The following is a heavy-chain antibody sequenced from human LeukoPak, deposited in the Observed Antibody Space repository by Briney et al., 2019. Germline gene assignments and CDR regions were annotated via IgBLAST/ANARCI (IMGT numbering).Heavy chain of an antibody. CDR3: TTIAAAGTDY. Sequence: GGSLRHSCAASGFTFSGSAMHWVRQASGKGLEWVGRISSKANSYATAYAASVKGRFTISRDDSKNTAYLQMNSLKTEDTAVYYCTTIAAAGTDYWGQGTLVTVSS. D-gene: IGHD6-13*01. CDR1: GFTFSGSA. CDR2: ISSKANSYAT. V-gene: IGHV3-73*01. J-gene: IGHJ4*02.